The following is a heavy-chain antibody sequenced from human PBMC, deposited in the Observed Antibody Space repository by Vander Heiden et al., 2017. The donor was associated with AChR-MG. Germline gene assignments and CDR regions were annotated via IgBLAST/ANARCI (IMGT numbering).Heavy chain of an antibody. Sequence: EVQLLESGGGLVQPGGSLKLSCAASGFTFSGSAMHLVRQASGKGLEWVGRIRSKANSYATAYAASVKGRFTISRDDSKNTAYLQMNSLKTEDTAVYYCLVSGFLEWLLEDYYYGMDVWGQGTTVTVSS. CDR2: IRSKANSYAT. V-gene: IGHV3-73*02. CDR3: LVSGFLEWLLEDYYYGMDV. D-gene: IGHD3-3*01. CDR1: GFTFSGSA. J-gene: IGHJ6*02.